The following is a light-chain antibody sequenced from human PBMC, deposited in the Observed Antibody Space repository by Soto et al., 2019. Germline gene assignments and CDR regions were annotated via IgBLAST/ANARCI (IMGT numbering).Light chain of an antibody. V-gene: IGKV3-20*01. CDR2: GAS. CDR3: QHYAAAPIT. CDR1: QSVGGN. J-gene: IGKJ5*01. Sequence: TVLTQSPVTLSLSPGERATLSCRASQSVGGNVAWYQQKPGQAPKLLISGASSRAPGIPDRFSGSGSGADFTLFISRLEPEDLALYYCQHYAAAPITFGQGTRLDI.